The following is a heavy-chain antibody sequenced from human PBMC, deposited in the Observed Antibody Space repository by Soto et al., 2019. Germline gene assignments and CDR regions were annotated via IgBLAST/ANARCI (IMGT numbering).Heavy chain of an antibody. Sequence: SETLSLTCIVSGESISSSSYYWGWIRHPPGKGLEWIGSIYYSGRTYYNPSFKSRVTISIDTSKNQFSLKLSSVTATDTAVYYCARQRTTVVTQAYFDHWGQGALVTSPQ. CDR3: ARQRTTVVTQAYFDH. J-gene: IGHJ4*02. CDR1: GESISSSSYY. CDR2: IYYSGRT. D-gene: IGHD2-21*02. V-gene: IGHV4-39*01.